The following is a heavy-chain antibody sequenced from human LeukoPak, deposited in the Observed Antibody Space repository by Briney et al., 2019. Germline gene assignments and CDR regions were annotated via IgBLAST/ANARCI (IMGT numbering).Heavy chain of an antibody. J-gene: IGHJ4*02. V-gene: IGHV1-18*01. D-gene: IGHD3-22*01. CDR1: GYTFTSSG. CDR3: ARDKGRYYYDSSGY. CDR2: ISAYNGNT. Sequence: GASVKCSSKASGYTFTSSGISWARHAPGQGLEWIGWISAYNGNTNYAQKLQGRVTMTTDTSTSTAYIELRRLRSQDTAVYYCARDKGRYYYDSSGYWGQGTLVTVSS.